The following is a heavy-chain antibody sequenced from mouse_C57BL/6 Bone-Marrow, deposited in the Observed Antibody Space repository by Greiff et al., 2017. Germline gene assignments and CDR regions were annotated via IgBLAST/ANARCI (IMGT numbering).Heavy chain of an antibody. CDR2: ISDGGSYT. Sequence: EVKLMESGGGLVKPGGSLKLSCAASGFTFSSYAMSWVRQTPEKRLEWVATISDGGSYTYYPDNVKGRFTISRDNAKNNLYLQMGHLKSEDTAMYYCARERGDYWGQGTTLTVSS. CDR1: GFTFSSYA. CDR3: ARERGDY. J-gene: IGHJ2*01. V-gene: IGHV5-4*01.